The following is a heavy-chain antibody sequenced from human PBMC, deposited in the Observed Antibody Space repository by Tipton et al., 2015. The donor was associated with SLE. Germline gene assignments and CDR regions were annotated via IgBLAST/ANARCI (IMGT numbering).Heavy chain of an antibody. D-gene: IGHD3-10*01. V-gene: IGHV3-30*02. CDR1: GFTFSSYG. CDR3: AKNRGGQLGFDY. CDR2: IRSDGSNK. J-gene: IGHJ4*02. Sequence: SLRLSCAASGFTFSSYGMHWVRQAPGKGLEWVAFIRSDGSNKYNADSVKGRFTISRDNSKNTLYLQMNSLRPEDTAVYYCAKNRGGQLGFDYWGQGTLVTVSS.